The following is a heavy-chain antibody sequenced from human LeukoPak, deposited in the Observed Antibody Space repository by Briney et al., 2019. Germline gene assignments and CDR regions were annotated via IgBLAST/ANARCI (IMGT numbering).Heavy chain of an antibody. Sequence: GSLRLSCAASGITFSSHSMNWVRPAPGKGPELVSSISSSSSYIYYADSVKGRFTISRDNAKNSLYLQMNSLRAEDTAVYYCARDLVATGRWFDPWGQGTLVTVSS. CDR3: ARDLVATGRWFDP. V-gene: IGHV3-21*01. CDR1: GITFSSHS. D-gene: IGHD5-12*01. CDR2: ISSSSSYI. J-gene: IGHJ5*02.